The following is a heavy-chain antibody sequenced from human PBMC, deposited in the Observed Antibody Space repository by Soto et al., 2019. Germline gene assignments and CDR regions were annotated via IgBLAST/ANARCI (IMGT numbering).Heavy chain of an antibody. D-gene: IGHD3-22*01. Sequence: GSGPTLVNPTQTLTLTCTFSGFSLSTSGMCVSWIRQPPGKALEWLALIDWDDDKYYSTSLKTRLTISKDTSKNQVVLTVTNMDPVDTATYYCARSTYYYDSSGYYTIDYWGQGTLVTVSS. CDR2: IDWDDDK. CDR1: GFSLSTSGMC. V-gene: IGHV2-70*01. J-gene: IGHJ4*02. CDR3: ARSTYYYDSSGYYTIDY.